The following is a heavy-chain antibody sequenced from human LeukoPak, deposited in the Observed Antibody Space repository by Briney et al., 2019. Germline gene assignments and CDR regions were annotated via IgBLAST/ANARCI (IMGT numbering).Heavy chain of an antibody. J-gene: IGHJ5*02. V-gene: IGHV3-7*01. Sequence: PGGSLRLSCAASGFSFSTDWVGWVRQAPGKGLEWVANIKHDGSEKHYVDSVKGRFTISRDNAKNSLYLQMNSLRVEDTALYYCVRSQYSSSPWGQGTLVTVSS. CDR1: GFSFSTDW. CDR3: VRSQYSSSP. D-gene: IGHD6-13*01. CDR2: IKHDGSEK.